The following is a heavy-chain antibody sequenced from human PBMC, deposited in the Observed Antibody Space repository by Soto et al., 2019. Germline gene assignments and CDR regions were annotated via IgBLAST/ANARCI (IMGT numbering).Heavy chain of an antibody. J-gene: IGHJ4*02. V-gene: IGHV4-34*01. CDR3: ARAYCSSTSCYAYFDY. D-gene: IGHD2-2*01. Sequence: SETLSLTCAVYGGSFSGYYWSWIRQPPGKGLEWIGEINHSGSTNYNPSLKSRVTISVDTSKNQFSLKLSSVTAADTAVYYCARAYCSSTSCYAYFDYWGQGTLVTVSS. CDR2: INHSGST. CDR1: GGSFSGYY.